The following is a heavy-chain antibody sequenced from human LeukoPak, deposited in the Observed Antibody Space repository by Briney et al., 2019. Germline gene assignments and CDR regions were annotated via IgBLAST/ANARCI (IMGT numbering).Heavy chain of an antibody. CDR1: GYTFTNYA. V-gene: IGHV1-3*03. J-gene: IGHJ4*02. D-gene: IGHD6-13*01. CDR2: INAGYGNT. CDR3: ARAYSSSWPGPFFDS. Sequence: ASVKVSCKASGYTFTNYAMHWVRQAPGQRFEWMGWINAGYGNTKYSQEFQGRVTITRDTSASTVYMELSSLRSEDMALYYCARAYSSSWPGPFFDSWGQGTLVTVSS.